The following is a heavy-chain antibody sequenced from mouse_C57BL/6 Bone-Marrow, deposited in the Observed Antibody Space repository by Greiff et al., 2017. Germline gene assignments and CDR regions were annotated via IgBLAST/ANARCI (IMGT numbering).Heavy chain of an antibody. J-gene: IGHJ3*01. D-gene: IGHD2-3*01. Sequence: EVKLVESGGGLVKPGGSLKLSCAASGFTFSSYAMPWVRQTPEKRLEWVATISDGGSYTYYPANVKGRFTISRDNATNNLYLQMSHLKSEDTAMYYCAGVMFTTSWFGDWGQGTLVTVSA. CDR1: GFTFSSYA. V-gene: IGHV5-4*03. CDR2: ISDGGSYT. CDR3: AGVMFTTSWFGD.